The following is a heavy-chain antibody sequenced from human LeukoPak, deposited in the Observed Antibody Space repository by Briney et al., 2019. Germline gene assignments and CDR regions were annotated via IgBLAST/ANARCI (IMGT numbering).Heavy chain of an antibody. CDR3: ARESQNYYGSGSYHDGSYYYYYMDV. V-gene: IGHV4-39*02. CDR2: IYYSGST. Sequence: PSETLSLTCSVSGGSISSSNYYWGWLRQPPGKGLEWIGCIYYSGSTYYNPSLKSRVTISVDTSKNQFSLKLSSVTAADTAVYYCARESQNYYGSGSYHDGSYYYYYMDVWGKGTTVTISS. J-gene: IGHJ6*03. CDR1: GGSISSSNYY. D-gene: IGHD3-10*01.